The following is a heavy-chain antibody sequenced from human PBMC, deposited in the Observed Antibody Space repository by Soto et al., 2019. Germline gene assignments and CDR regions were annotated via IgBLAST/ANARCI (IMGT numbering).Heavy chain of an antibody. D-gene: IGHD1-7*01. CDR1: GFTFSDYY. J-gene: IGHJ4*02. CDR3: ARDPNSFLDWNYSDY. V-gene: IGHV3-11*01. Sequence: GSLRLSCAASGFTFSDYYMSWIRQAPGKGLEWVSYISSIGSTIYYADSVKGRFTISRDNAKNSLYLQMNSLRAEDTAVYYCARDPNSFLDWNYSDYWGQGTLVTVSS. CDR2: ISSIGSTI.